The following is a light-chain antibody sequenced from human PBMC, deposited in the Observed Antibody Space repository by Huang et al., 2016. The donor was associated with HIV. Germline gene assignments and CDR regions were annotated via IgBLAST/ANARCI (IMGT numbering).Light chain of an antibody. Sequence: EIVMTQSPATLSVSPGETATVSCRASQSVSSKLAWYQQKPGQPPRLLIYGASTRATGIPARFGGSGSGTEFTLTISSLQSEDFAIYYCQQYNNWPGCTFGQGTKLEIK. CDR2: GAS. CDR1: QSVSSK. V-gene: IGKV3-15*01. CDR3: QQYNNWPGCT. J-gene: IGKJ2*02.